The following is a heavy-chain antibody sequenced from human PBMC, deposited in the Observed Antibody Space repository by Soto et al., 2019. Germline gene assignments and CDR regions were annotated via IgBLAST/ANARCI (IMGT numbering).Heavy chain of an antibody. CDR1: GYTFTSYD. CDR2: INTYNGNT. J-gene: IGHJ6*02. CDR3: AMVDVYVTPSPQDV. V-gene: IGHV1-18*01. D-gene: IGHD3-16*01. Sequence: GASVKVSCKASGYTFTSYDINWVRQATGQGLEWMGWINTYNGNTNYAQNVQGRVTLTTDTSTSTAYMELRSLRSNDTAIYYCAMVDVYVTPSPQDVWGQGTTVTVSS.